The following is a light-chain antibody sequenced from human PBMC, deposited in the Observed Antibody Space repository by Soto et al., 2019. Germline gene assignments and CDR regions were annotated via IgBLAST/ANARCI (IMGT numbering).Light chain of an antibody. CDR2: AAS. CDR3: QQLFDSPIT. CDR1: QGISSD. Sequence: AIQMTQSPSSLSASVGDRATITCRASQGISSDVAWYQQKPGKAPKLLIYAASTLESGVPSRFSATVSGTEFSLTITSLQPEDFATYYCQQLFDSPITFGQGTRLEIK. V-gene: IGKV1D-13*01. J-gene: IGKJ5*01.